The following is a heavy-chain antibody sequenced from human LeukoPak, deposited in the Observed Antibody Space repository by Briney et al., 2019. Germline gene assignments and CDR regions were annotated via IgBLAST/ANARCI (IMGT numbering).Heavy chain of an antibody. J-gene: IGHJ4*02. V-gene: IGHV3-23*01. CDR3: AKVDCSSTSCYVTSYFDY. CDR1: GFTFSSYA. Sequence: GGSLRLSCAASGFTFSSYAMRWVRQAPGKGLEWASSISRSGGSTYYADSVKGRFTISRDNSKNTLYLQMNSLRAEDTAVYYCAKVDCSSTSCYVTSYFDYWGQGTLVTVSS. CDR2: ISRSGGST. D-gene: IGHD2-2*01.